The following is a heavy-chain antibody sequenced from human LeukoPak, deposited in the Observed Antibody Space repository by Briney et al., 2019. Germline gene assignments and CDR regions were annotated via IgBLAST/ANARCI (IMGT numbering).Heavy chain of an antibody. V-gene: IGHV5-51*01. CDR1: GYSFTSYW. CDR3: ARTVGATVLALGAFDI. J-gene: IGHJ3*02. Sequence: GESLKISCKGSGYSFTSYWIGWVRQMPGKGLEWMGILYPGDSDTRYSPSFQGQVTISADKSISTAYLQWSSLKASDTAMYYCARTVGATVLALGAFDIWGQGTMVTVSS. CDR2: LYPGDSDT. D-gene: IGHD1-26*01.